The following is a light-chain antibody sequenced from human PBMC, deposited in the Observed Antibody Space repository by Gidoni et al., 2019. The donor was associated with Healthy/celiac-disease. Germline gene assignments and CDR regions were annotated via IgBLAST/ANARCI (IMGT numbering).Light chain of an antibody. CDR3: GTWDSSLSAPVV. CDR2: DNN. Sequence: QSVLTQPPSVSAAPGQKVTISCSGSSSNIGNNYVSWYQQLPGTAPKLLIYDNNKLPSGIPDRFSGSKSGTSATLGITGLQTGDEADYYCGTWDSSLSAPVVFGGGTKLTVL. V-gene: IGLV1-51*01. CDR1: SSNIGNNY. J-gene: IGLJ2*01.